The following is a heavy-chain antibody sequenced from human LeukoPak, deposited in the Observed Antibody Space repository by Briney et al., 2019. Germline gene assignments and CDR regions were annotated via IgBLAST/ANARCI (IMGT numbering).Heavy chain of an antibody. V-gene: IGHV3-9*01. CDR2: ISWNSGSI. Sequence: GGSLRLSCAASGFTFDDYAMHWVRQAPGKGLEWVSGISWNSGSIGYADSVKGRFTISRDNAKNSLYLQMNSLRAEDTALYYCAKDPSRYSSGYDYWGQGTLVAVSS. D-gene: IGHD6-19*01. J-gene: IGHJ4*02. CDR3: AKDPSRYSSGYDY. CDR1: GFTFDDYA.